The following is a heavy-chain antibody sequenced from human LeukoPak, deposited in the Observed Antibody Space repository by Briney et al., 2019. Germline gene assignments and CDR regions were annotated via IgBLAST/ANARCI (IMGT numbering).Heavy chain of an antibody. CDR2: ISYDGSNR. D-gene: IGHD2-15*01. Sequence: GGSLRLSCAASGFTFSNYDMHWVRQAPGKGLEWVAVISYDGSNRYYADSVNGRFTISRDNSKNTLYLQTNSLRAEDTAVYYCANIPEEVVAATGTGHFDYWGQGTLVTVSS. V-gene: IGHV3-30*18. CDR1: GFTFSNYD. CDR3: ANIPEEVVAATGTGHFDY. J-gene: IGHJ4*02.